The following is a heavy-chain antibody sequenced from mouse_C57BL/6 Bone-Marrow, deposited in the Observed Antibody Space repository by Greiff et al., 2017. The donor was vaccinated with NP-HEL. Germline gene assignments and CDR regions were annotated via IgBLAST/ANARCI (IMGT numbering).Heavy chain of an antibody. J-gene: IGHJ3*01. CDR2: IWGVGST. V-gene: IGHV2-6*01. CDR3: ASYDYDGVAY. Sequence: VKLVESGPGLVAPSQSLSITCTVSGFSLTSYGVDWVRQSPGKGLEWLGVIWGVGSTNYNSALKSRLSISKDNSKSQVFLIMNSLQTDDTAMYYCASYDYDGVAYWGQGTLVTVSA. CDR1: GFSLTSYG. D-gene: IGHD2-4*01.